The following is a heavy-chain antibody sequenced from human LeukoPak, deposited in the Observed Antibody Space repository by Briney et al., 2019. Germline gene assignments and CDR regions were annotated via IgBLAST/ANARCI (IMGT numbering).Heavy chain of an antibody. J-gene: IGHJ4*02. CDR1: GYRFNSYW. D-gene: IGHD2-15*01. Sequence: GESLKISCKGSGYRFNSYWISWVRQMPGKGLEWMGGIDPSDSDANYSPSFQGHVTFSLDKSITTAFLQWSSLKASDTAMYYCARGQGYCSGGSCFLYYFDHWGQGTLVTVSS. CDR2: IDPSDSDA. V-gene: IGHV5-10-1*01. CDR3: ARGQGYCSGGSCFLYYFDH.